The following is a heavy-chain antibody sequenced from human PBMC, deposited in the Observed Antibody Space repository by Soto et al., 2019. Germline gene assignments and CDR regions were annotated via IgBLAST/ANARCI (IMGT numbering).Heavy chain of an antibody. CDR3: ARDRHDSSGYFSDY. D-gene: IGHD3-22*01. CDR1: GGSISSYY. J-gene: IGHJ4*02. CDR2: IYYSGST. Sequence: SETLSLTCTVSGGSISSYYWSWIRKPPGKGLEWIGYIYYSGSTNYNPSLKSRVTMSVDTSKNQFSLKLSSVTAADTAVYYCARDRHDSSGYFSDYWGQGTLVTVSS. V-gene: IGHV4-59*01.